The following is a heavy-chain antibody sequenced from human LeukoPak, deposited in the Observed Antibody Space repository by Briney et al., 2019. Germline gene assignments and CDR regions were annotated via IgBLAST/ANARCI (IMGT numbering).Heavy chain of an antibody. V-gene: IGHV3-21*01. CDR1: GFTFSTYP. J-gene: IGHJ4*02. CDR2: INQISSHI. Sequence: GGSLRLSCAASGFTFSTYPMHWVRQAPGKGLEWVSSINQISSHIYYAESVRGRFSISRDNAKNSVYLQMNSLRAEDTAIYYCARDATQYLRYGYFDYWGPGILVTVSS. CDR3: ARDATQYLRYGYFDY. D-gene: IGHD3-9*01.